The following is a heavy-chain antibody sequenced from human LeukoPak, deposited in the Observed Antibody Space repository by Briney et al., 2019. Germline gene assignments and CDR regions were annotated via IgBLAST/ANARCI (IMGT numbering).Heavy chain of an antibody. CDR2: IYPGDSDT. J-gene: IGHJ4*02. CDR3: ARHAVRDGYNRHNDY. Sequence: GESLKISCKGSGYSFTSYWIGWVRQMPGKGLEWMGIIYPGDSDTRYSPSFQGQVTISVDKSINTAYLQWNSLKASDTAMYYCARHAVRDGYNRHNDYWGQGTLVTVSS. CDR1: GYSFTSYW. D-gene: IGHD5-24*01. V-gene: IGHV5-51*01.